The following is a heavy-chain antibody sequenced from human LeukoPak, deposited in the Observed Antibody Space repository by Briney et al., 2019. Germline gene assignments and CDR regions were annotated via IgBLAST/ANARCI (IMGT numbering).Heavy chain of an antibody. Sequence: SVKVSCKASGGTFSSYAISWVRQAPGQGLEWMGRIIPILGIANYVQKFQGRVTITADKSTSTAYMELSSLRSEDTAVYYCARDRSGSPFDYWGQGTLVTVSS. CDR3: ARDRSGSPFDY. D-gene: IGHD1-26*01. CDR2: IIPILGIA. V-gene: IGHV1-69*04. J-gene: IGHJ4*02. CDR1: GGTFSSYA.